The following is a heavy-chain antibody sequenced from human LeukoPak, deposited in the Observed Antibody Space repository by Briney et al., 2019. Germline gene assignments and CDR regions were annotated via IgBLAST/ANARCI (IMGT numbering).Heavy chain of an antibody. Sequence: PGGSLRLSCAASGFTFNDYYITWIRQAPGKGLEWVSYISSSGLTTVYADSVKGRFTITRDNAHNFMSLQMNSLRPEDTAVYYCARDTNNGLDVWGRGTTVTVSS. CDR3: ARDTNNGLDV. CDR2: ISSSGLTT. D-gene: IGHD1-14*01. V-gene: IGHV3-11*01. CDR1: GFTFNDYY. J-gene: IGHJ6*02.